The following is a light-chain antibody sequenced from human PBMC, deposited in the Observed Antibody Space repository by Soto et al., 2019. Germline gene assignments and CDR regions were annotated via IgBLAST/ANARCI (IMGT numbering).Light chain of an antibody. CDR1: QSVNSNY. CDR3: QQYGRT. V-gene: IGKV3-20*01. Sequence: DIVLTQSPGTLSLSPGDRATLSCRSSQSVNSNYLAWYQQKPGQAPRLLIFGASTRATGIPDRFRGSGSETDFTLTINRLEPEDFAVYYCQQYGRTFGQGTKLEIK. CDR2: GAS. J-gene: IGKJ2*01.